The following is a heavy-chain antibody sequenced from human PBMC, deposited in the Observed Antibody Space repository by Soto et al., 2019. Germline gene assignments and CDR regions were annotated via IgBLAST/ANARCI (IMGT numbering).Heavy chain of an antibody. CDR1: GGTFSSYA. CDR2: IIPIFGTA. D-gene: IGHD1-26*01. CDR3: ARTLTPLPLEYYGMDV. J-gene: IGHJ6*01. Sequence: QVQLVQSGAEVKKPGSSVKVSCKASGGTFSSYAISWVRQAPGQGLEWMGGIIPIFGTANYAQKFQARVTITADESTSTAYMELSSVRAEDTGVYYCARTLTPLPLEYYGMDVWGQGTTVTVSS. V-gene: IGHV1-69*12.